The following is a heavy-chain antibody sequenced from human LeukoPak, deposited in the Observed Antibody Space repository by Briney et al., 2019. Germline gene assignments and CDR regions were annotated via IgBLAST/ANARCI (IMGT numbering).Heavy chain of an antibody. CDR3: ARGSKFYGCVW. CDR1: GGSFSGYY. CDR2: INHSGST. V-gene: IGHV4-34*01. J-gene: IGHJ4*02. Sequence: SETLSLTCAVYGGSFSGYYWSWIRQPPGKGLEWIGEINHSGSTNYNPSLKSRVTISVDTSKNQFSLKLSSVTAADTAVYYCARGSKFYGCVWWGQGTLVTVSS. D-gene: IGHD3-16*01.